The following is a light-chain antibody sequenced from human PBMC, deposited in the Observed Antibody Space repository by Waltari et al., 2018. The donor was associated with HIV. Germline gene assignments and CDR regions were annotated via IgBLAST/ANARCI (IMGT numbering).Light chain of an antibody. J-gene: IGLJ3*02. V-gene: IGLV2-11*01. CDR3: CSDADKYTWV. CDR2: DVN. CDR1: SSDVGGYNY. Sequence: QSALTQPRSMSGSPGQSVTISCTGTSSDVGGYNYVSWYQQHPGKAPKLMIFDVNKRPSGVPVRFAGAKSVNTASLTISELHAEDEAEYYCCSDADKYTWVFGGGTKLAVL.